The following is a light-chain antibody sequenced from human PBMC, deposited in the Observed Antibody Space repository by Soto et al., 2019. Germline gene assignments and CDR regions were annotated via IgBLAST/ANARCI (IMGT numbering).Light chain of an antibody. J-gene: IGKJ5*01. CDR1: QGISSY. CDR3: QQYNNRLYT. Sequence: IRMTQSPSSFSASTGERVTSTCRSSQGISSYLAWYQQKPGKAPKLLIYAASTLQSGVPSRFSGSGSGTDFTLTISSLQPEDFAVYYCQQYNNRLYTFGQGTRLEIK. CDR2: AAS. V-gene: IGKV1-8*01.